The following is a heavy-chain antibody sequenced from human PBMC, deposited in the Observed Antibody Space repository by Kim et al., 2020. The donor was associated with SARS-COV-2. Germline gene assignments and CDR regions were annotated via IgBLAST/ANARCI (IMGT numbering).Heavy chain of an antibody. CDR3: VKGGHIWKIFHY. D-gene: IGHD1-20*01. J-gene: IGHJ4*02. Sequence: GGSLRLSCAASGFIFKSYDINWVRQAPGKGLEWVSVISARGGPTYYADSVKGRFTISRDDSNNTVYLQMNSLRADDTAVYYCVKGGHIWKIFHYWGPGTL. CDR2: ISARGGPT. CDR1: GFIFKSYD. V-gene: IGHV3-23*01.